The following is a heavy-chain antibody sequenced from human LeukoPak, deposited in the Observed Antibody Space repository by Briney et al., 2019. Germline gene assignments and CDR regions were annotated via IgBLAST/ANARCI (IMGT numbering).Heavy chain of an antibody. CDR2: IIPIFGTA. CDR3: ARERGYGIVVPAAINTGGYYYYYMDV. D-gene: IGHD2-2*01. CDR1: GGTFSSYA. J-gene: IGHJ6*03. Sequence: ASVKVSCKASGGTFSSYAISWVRQAPGQGLEWMGGIIPIFGTANYAQKFQGRVTITADESTSTAYMELSSLRSEDTAVYYCARERGYGIVVPAAINTGGYYYYYMDVWGKGTTVTVSS. V-gene: IGHV1-69*13.